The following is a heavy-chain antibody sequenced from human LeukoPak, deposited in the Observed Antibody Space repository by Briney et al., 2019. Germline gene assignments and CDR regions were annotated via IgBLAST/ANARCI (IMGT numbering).Heavy chain of an antibody. V-gene: IGHV1-18*01. D-gene: IGHD4-17*01. CDR2: ISAYNSNT. Sequence: GASVKVSCKTSGYTFTNYGISWVRQAPGLGLEWMGWISAYNSNTNYAQKVQGRVTMTTDTSTSTAYMELRSLRFDDTAVYYCARDQSVRLLQTCSTYFKHVFAIWGQGSMVTVSS. CDR3: ARDQSVRLLQTCSTYFKHVFAI. J-gene: IGHJ3*02. CDR1: GYTFTNYG.